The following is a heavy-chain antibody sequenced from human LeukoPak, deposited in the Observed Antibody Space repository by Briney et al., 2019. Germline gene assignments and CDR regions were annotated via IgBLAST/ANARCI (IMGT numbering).Heavy chain of an antibody. J-gene: IGHJ3*02. D-gene: IGHD4-17*01. Sequence: ASVKVSCKASGYTFTSYYMHWVRQAPGQGLEWMGWMNPNSGNTGYAQKFQGRVTITRNTSISTAYMELSSLRSEDTAVYYCARGLTGGDYVHDIWGQGTMVTVSS. CDR1: GYTFTSYY. CDR3: ARGLTGGDYVHDI. CDR2: MNPNSGNT. V-gene: IGHV1-8*03.